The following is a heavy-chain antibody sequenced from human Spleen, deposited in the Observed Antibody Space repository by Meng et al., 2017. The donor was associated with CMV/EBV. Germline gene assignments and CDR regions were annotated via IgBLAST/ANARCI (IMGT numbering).Heavy chain of an antibody. D-gene: IGHD4-11*01. CDR3: AKPLSTVTTDGSMDV. CDR1: GFAFGSFG. J-gene: IGHJ6*02. CDR2: IWYDGSTT. V-gene: IGHV3-33*06. Sequence: GESLKISCAASGFAFGSFGMSWVRQAPGKGLEWVAVIWYDGSTTYYTDSVKGRFTISRDNSKNTLYLQMNSLSAEDTAVYYCAKPLSTVTTDGSMDVWGQGTTVTVSS.